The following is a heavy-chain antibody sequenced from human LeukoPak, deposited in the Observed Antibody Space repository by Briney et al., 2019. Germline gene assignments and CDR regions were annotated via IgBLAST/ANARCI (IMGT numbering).Heavy chain of an antibody. V-gene: IGHV3-7*05. CDR3: ARGALIMVPF. CDR1: GFSVSSYW. Sequence: GGSLRLSCAASGFSVSSYWMSWVRQAPGKGLGWVANIKEDGSEKNYVESVKGRFTISRDNAENSMYLQMNSLRAEDTAVYYCARGALIMVPFWGQGTLVSVSS. CDR2: IKEDGSEK. J-gene: IGHJ4*02. D-gene: IGHD3-10*01.